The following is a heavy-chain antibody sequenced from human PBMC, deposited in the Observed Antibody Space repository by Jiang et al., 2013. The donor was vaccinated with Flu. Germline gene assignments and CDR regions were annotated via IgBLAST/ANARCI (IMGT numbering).Heavy chain of an antibody. J-gene: IGHJ6*02. D-gene: IGHD1-1*01. CDR2: TYYRSQWIH. CDR3: ARNGGGPQSGLDV. V-gene: IGHV6-1*01. CDR1: GDSIFRNYGA. Sequence: QTLSLTCAISGDSIFRNYGAWNWIRQSPSRGLEWLGRTYYRSQWIHDYAVSVKGRMTVTADASTNQFSLQLTSVTPEDSAVYYCARNGGGPQSGLDVWGQGTTVTVSS.